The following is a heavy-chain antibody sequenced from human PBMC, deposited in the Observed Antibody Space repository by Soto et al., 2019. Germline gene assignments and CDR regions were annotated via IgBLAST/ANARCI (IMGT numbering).Heavy chain of an antibody. V-gene: IGHV3-21*01. J-gene: IGHJ6*02. CDR3: ASKGVVVPAAIYYYGMDV. CDR2: ISSSSSYI. D-gene: IGHD2-2*01. Sequence: EVQLVESGGGLVKPGGSLRLSCAASGFTFSSYSMNWVRQAPGKGLEWVSSISSSSSYIYYADSVKGRFTISRDNAKNSLYLQMNSLRAEDTAVYYCASKGVVVPAAIYYYGMDVWGQGTTVTVSS. CDR1: GFTFSSYS.